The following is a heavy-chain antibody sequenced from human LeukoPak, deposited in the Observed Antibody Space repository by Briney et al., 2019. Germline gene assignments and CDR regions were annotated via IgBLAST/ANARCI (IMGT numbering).Heavy chain of an antibody. CDR1: GFTFSSYG. V-gene: IGHV3-33*01. Sequence: PGGSLRLSCAASGFTFSSYGMHWVRQAPGKGLEWVAVIWYDGSNKYYADSGKGRFTISRDNSKNTLYLQMNSLRAEDTAVYYCARGHSSSWLGDYFDYWGQGTLVTVSS. CDR3: ARGHSSSWLGDYFDY. CDR2: IWYDGSNK. D-gene: IGHD6-13*01. J-gene: IGHJ4*02.